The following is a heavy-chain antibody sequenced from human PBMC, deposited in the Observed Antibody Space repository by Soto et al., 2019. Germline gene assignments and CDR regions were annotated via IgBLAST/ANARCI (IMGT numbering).Heavy chain of an antibody. CDR1: GYTFTSYD. D-gene: IGHD4-17*01. Sequence: QVQLVQSGAEVKKPGASVKVSCKASGYTFTSYDINWVRQATGQGLEWMGRMNPNSGDTGLQQKYQGRITMTRNTYITRAYKELRSLRSADTAVYYCARGGSKIDGYGVQLGYWGQGTVVTVSS. CDR2: MNPNSGDT. J-gene: IGHJ4*02. V-gene: IGHV1-8*01. CDR3: ARGGSKIDGYGVQLGY.